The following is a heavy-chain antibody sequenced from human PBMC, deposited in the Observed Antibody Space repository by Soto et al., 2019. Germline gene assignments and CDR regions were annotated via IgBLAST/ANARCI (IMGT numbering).Heavy chain of an antibody. J-gene: IGHJ5*02. CDR1: GGSFSGYY. CDR2: INHSGST. Sequence: PSETLSLTCAVYGGSFSGYYWSWIRQPPGKGLEWIGEINHSGSTNYNPSLKSRVTISVDTSKDQFSLKLSSVTAADTAVYYCARSGYDFWSGSAYNWFDPWGQGTLVTVSS. V-gene: IGHV4-34*01. CDR3: ARSGYDFWSGSAYNWFDP. D-gene: IGHD3-3*01.